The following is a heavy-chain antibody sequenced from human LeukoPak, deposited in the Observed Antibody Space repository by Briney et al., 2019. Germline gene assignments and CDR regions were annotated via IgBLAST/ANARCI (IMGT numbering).Heavy chain of an antibody. J-gene: IGHJ6*03. V-gene: IGHV4-39*01. Sequence: SETLSLTCTVSGGSISSYYWGWIRQPPGKGLEWIGSIYYSGSTYYNPSLKSRVTISVGTSKNQFSLKLSSVTAADTAVYYCARHQGHSSGPWSYYYYYMDVWGKGTTVTVSS. D-gene: IGHD3-22*01. CDR1: GGSISSYY. CDR3: ARHQGHSSGPWSYYYYYMDV. CDR2: IYYSGST.